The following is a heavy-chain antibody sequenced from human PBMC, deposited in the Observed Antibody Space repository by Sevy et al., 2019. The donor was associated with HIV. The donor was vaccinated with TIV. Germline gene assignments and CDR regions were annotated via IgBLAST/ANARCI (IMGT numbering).Heavy chain of an antibody. J-gene: IGHJ4*02. V-gene: IGHV3-74*01. CDR1: GFTFTNYW. CDR2: VDNDGSGT. D-gene: IGHD2-8*01. CDR3: TRDMYGIDY. Sequence: GGSLRLSCAASGFTFTNYWMHWVRQAPGKGLVWVSRVDNDGSGTNYADSVKGRFTISRDNAKNTVYLQMNSLGAEDTAVCYCTRDMYGIDYWGQGTLVTVSS.